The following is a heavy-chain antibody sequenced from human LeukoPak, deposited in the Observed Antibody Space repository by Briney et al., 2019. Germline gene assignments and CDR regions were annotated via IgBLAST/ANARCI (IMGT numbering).Heavy chain of an antibody. D-gene: IGHD4-17*01. V-gene: IGHV4-59*01. CDR1: GGSISSYY. J-gene: IGHJ4*02. CDR2: IYYSGST. CDR3: ARVIYGDYWDFDY. Sequence: SETLSLTCTVSGGSISSYYWSWIRQPPGKGLEWIGYIYYSGSTNYNPSLMSRVTISVDTSKNQFSLKLSSVTAADTAVYYCARVIYGDYWDFDYWGQGTLVTVSS.